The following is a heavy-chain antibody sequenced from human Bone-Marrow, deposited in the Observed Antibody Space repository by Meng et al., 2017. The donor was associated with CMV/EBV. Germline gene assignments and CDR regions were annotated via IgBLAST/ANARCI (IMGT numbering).Heavy chain of an antibody. CDR1: GDSVSSNSAA. Sequence: LRLSCAISGDSVSSNSAAPSRGLEWLGRTYYRSKWNTDYAVSVKSRMTIKSDTSKNQFSLQLNSVTPEDTAVYYRARAPSGSYPDYWGQGTLVTVSS. D-gene: IGHD3-16*02. CDR3: ARAPSGSYPDY. J-gene: IGHJ4*02. CDR2: TYYRSKWNT. V-gene: IGHV6-1*01.